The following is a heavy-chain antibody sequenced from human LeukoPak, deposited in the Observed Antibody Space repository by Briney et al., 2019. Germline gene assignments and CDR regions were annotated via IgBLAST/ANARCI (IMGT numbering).Heavy chain of an antibody. CDR3: ARVVLKGVDASDI. Sequence: ASVKVSCKASGYTFTRYGISWVRQAPGQGLEWMGWISAYNGDTNYAQKLQDRVTMTTDTSTNTAYMELRSLRSDDTAVYYCARVVLKGVDASDIWGQGTMVTVSS. V-gene: IGHV1-18*01. CDR1: GYTFTRYG. D-gene: IGHD2-21*01. CDR2: ISAYNGDT. J-gene: IGHJ3*02.